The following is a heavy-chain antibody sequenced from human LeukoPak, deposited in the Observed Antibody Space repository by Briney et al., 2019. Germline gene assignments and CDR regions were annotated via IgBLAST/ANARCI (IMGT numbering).Heavy chain of an antibody. CDR2: INPNSGGR. V-gene: IGHV1-2*02. J-gene: IGHJ4*02. CDR3: ARDRSYCTNGVCYWVLDY. D-gene: IGHD2-8*01. Sequence: RPSVKVSCKASGYTFTDYYMEWVRQAPRQGLEWMGWINPNSGGRNYAEKLPCRVTRTRDTSIWTAYMGLRRMRSDDTAVYYCARDRSYCTNGVCYWVLDYWGQGCLVTVSS. CDR1: GYTFTDYY.